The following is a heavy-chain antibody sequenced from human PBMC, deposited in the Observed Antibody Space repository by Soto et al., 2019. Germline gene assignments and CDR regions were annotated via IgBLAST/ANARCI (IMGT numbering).Heavy chain of an antibody. Sequence: ASVKVSCKASGYTFTDYFTHWVRQAPGQGLEWMGWINPGSGATSYAQTFQGRVTMTRDTSINTVYMEVTSLRPDDTAVYYCARLSKGYCSDTSCYSSLDPWGQGTLVTVSS. V-gene: IGHV1-2*02. CDR1: GYTFTDYF. J-gene: IGHJ5*02. CDR2: INPGSGAT. CDR3: ARLSKGYCSDTSCYSSLDP. D-gene: IGHD2-2*01.